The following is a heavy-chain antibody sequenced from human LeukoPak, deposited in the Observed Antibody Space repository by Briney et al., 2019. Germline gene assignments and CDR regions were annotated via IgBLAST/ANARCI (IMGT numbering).Heavy chain of an antibody. V-gene: IGHV3-48*02. Sequence: GGSLRLSCAASGFTFSNYSMNWVRQAPGKGLEWVSYIRTRSGTIYYTDSVKGRFTISRDNAKNSLYLQMNSLRDEDTAVYYCARDRGGYEFFDSWGQGILVTVSS. CDR2: IRTRSGTI. D-gene: IGHD5-12*01. CDR1: GFTFSNYS. J-gene: IGHJ4*02. CDR3: ARDRGGYEFFDS.